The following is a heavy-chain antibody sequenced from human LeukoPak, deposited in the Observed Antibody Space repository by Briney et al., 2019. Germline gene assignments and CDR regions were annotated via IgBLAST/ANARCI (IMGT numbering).Heavy chain of an antibody. V-gene: IGHV1-46*01. CDR1: GYTFTSYD. J-gene: IGHJ4*02. CDR2: INPSGGST. D-gene: IGHD5-24*01. CDR3: ARGAMATILLDY. Sequence: GASVKVSCKASGYTFTSYDINWVRQAPGQGLEWMGIINPSGGSTSYAQKFQGRVTMTRDTSTSTVYMELSSLRSEDTAVYYCARGAMATILLDYWGQGTLVTVSS.